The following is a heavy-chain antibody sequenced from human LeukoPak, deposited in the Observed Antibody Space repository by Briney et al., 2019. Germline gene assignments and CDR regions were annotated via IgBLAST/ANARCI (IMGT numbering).Heavy chain of an antibody. CDR1: GFTFSSYW. CDR3: AREGYYGSGSPPSLYFDY. D-gene: IGHD3-10*01. J-gene: IGHJ4*02. V-gene: IGHV3-30*03. Sequence: QPGGSLRLSCAASGFTFSSYWMSWVRQAPGKGLEWVAVTSSDLNVKLYADSVKGRFTISRDNSRSTLYLQMNSLRPEDTAIYYCAREGYYGSGSPPSLYFDYWGQGTLVTVSS. CDR2: TSSDLNVK.